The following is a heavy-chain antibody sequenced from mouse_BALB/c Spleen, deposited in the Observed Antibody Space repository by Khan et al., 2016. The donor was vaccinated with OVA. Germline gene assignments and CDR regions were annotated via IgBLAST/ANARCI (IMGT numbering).Heavy chain of an antibody. CDR3: ARMARTIN. CDR1: GFTFSSYG. Sequence: EVQLVESGGGLVQPGGSLKLSCAATGFTFSSYGVCWVRQNLDKRQVLVATIISNGGSTYYQHSVKGRFTISRDNAKNTLYLQMSSLKSEDTAMYYCARMARTINWGQGTTLTVSS. V-gene: IGHV5-6-3*01. J-gene: IGHJ2*01. CDR2: IISNGGST.